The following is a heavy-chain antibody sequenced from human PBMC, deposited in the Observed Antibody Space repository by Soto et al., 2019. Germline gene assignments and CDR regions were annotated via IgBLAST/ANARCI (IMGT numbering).Heavy chain of an antibody. CDR3: ARGPSCGFDCYLFDY. D-gene: IGHD2-21*02. CDR1: GYTFTSYY. J-gene: IGHJ4*02. Sequence: QVLLVQSGAEVTRPGASVKVSCKASGYTFTSYYMHWVRQAPGQGLEWMAMINPSGGRTKYAQIFQGRVTLTRDTSTGTVDMELSSLTSVDTAIYYCARGPSCGFDCYLFDYWGQGTQVTVSS. V-gene: IGHV1-46*01. CDR2: INPSGGRT.